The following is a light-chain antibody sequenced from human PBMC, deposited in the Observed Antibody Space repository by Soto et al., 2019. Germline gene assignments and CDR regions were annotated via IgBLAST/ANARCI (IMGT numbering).Light chain of an antibody. CDR1: SSNIGAGYD. J-gene: IGLJ1*01. Sequence: QSVLTQPPSVSGAPGQRVTISCTGSSSNIGAGYDVHWYQQLPGTAPKLLIYGSSNRPSGVPDRFSGSKSGNTASLTISGLQAEDEADYYCSSYTSSSTYVFGTGTKATVL. CDR2: GSS. V-gene: IGLV1-40*01. CDR3: SSYTSSSTYV.